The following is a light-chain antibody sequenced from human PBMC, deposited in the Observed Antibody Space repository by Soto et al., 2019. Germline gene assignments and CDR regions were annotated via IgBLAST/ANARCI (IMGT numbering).Light chain of an antibody. CDR1: KYNR. Sequence: QSALTQPPSVSGSPGQAVTISCTGTKYNRVSWYQQPPGTAPKLLIYEVSNRPSGVPDRFSGSKSGNTASLTISGLQAEDEADYYCSSYTSSSTLFGGGTKLTVL. J-gene: IGLJ2*01. V-gene: IGLV2-18*02. CDR3: SSYTSSSTL. CDR2: EVS.